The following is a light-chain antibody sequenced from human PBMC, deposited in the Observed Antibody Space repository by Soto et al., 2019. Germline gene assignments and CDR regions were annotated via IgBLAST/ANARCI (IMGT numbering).Light chain of an antibody. CDR2: CAS. Sequence: EIVLTQSPGTLSLSPGDRATLSCRASQSINRSYLAWYQQKPGQAPRLLIFCASTRATGIPDRFSGSGSGTDFTLTVNRLEPEDFAIYYCQQFGSSPPRYTFGQGTRLEIK. J-gene: IGKJ2*01. V-gene: IGKV3-20*01. CDR1: QSINRSY. CDR3: QQFGSSPPRYT.